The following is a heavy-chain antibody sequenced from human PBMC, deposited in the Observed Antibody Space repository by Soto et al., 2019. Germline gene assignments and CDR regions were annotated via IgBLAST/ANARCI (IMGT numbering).Heavy chain of an antibody. CDR3: AKGGWYTSSSRSDC. D-gene: IGHD6-6*01. J-gene: IGHJ4*02. CDR1: GFTLSGVD. Sequence: SLRLSCSASGFTLSGVDMHWVRQAPGKGLEWVAVMSYDGRNQYYADSVKGRFTVSRDSSKSTLYLQMNSLRTEDAAVYHCAKGGWYTSSSRSDCWGQGTLVTVSS. CDR2: MSYDGRNQ. V-gene: IGHV3-30*18.